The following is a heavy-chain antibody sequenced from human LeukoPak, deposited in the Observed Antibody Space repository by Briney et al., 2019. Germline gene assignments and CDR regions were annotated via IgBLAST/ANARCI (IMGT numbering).Heavy chain of an antibody. CDR3: AKKGWEPYYLDY. CDR2: ISGSGGST. V-gene: IGHV3-23*01. Sequence: GGSLRLSCAASEFTFSSSAMSWVRQAPGKGLEWVSAISGSGGSTYYADSVKGRFTISRDNSKNTLYLQMNSLRAEDTAVYYRAKKGWEPYYLDYWGQGTLVTVSS. J-gene: IGHJ4*02. CDR1: EFTFSSSA. D-gene: IGHD1-26*01.